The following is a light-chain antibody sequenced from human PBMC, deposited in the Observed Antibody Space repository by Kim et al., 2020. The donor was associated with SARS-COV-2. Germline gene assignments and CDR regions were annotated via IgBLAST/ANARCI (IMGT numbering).Light chain of an antibody. CDR2: DVS. Sequence: DIQMTQSPSTLSASVGDRVIITCRASQNIGTWLAWYQQKPGKAPKLLIYDVSILESGVPSRFSGSGSGTEFTLTINSLQPDDFATYYCQQYRNYYWTFGQGTKVEVK. CDR1: QNIGTW. V-gene: IGKV1-5*01. J-gene: IGKJ1*01. CDR3: QQYRNYYWT.